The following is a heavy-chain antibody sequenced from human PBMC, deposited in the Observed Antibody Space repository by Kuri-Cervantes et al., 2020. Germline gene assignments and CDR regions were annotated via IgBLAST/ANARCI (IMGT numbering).Heavy chain of an antibody. Sequence: GGSLRLSCAASGFTFSAYSMNWVRQAPGKGLEWISYISSNGRIIEYGDSVKGRVTISRDNGKNSLYLQMNSLRAEDTAVYYCARGDDNSGHYSRSLFYFDYWGQGTPVTVSS. V-gene: IGHV3-48*04. CDR3: ARGDDNSGHYSRSLFYFDY. J-gene: IGHJ4*02. CDR2: ISSNGRII. CDR1: GFTFSAYS. D-gene: IGHD3-22*01.